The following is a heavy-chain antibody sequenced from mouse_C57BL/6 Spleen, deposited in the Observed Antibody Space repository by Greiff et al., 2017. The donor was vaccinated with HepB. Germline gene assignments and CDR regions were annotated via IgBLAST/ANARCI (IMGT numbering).Heavy chain of an antibody. Sequence: QVQLKESGPGLVAPSQSLSITCTVSGFSLTSYGVHWVRQPPGKGLEWLVVIWSDGSTTYNSALKSRLSISKDNSKSQVFLKMNSLQTDDTAMYYCARHFYYGNYEYFDVWGTGTTVTVSS. V-gene: IGHV2-6-1*01. CDR2: IWSDGST. CDR3: ARHFYYGNYEYFDV. J-gene: IGHJ1*03. CDR1: GFSLTSYG. D-gene: IGHD2-1*01.